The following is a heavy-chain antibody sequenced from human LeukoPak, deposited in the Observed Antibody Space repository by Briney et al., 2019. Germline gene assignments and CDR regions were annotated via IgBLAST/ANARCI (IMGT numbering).Heavy chain of an antibody. D-gene: IGHD3-22*01. CDR2: ISSSGSTI. CDR1: GFAFSDYY. Sequence: PGGSLRLSCAASGFAFSDYYMSWIRQAPGKGLEWVSYISSSGSTIYYADSVKGRFTISRDNAKNSLYLQMNSLRAEDTAVYYCAKAPQPVFTMIVVVITFFDYWGQGTLVTVSS. V-gene: IGHV3-11*01. J-gene: IGHJ4*02. CDR3: AKAPQPVFTMIVVVITFFDY.